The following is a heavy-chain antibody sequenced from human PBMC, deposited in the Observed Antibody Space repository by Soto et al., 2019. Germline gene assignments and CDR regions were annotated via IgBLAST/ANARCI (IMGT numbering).Heavy chain of an antibody. CDR3: VAGQYFFDY. V-gene: IGHV3-23*01. Sequence: GGSLRLSCAASGFTFSTYAMTWVRQAPGKGLEWVSAINTSGGSTYYADSVKDRFTISRDNSKKTLYLQMNSLRADDTAVYYCVAGQYFFDYCGQGTLVTVSS. D-gene: IGHD6-19*01. CDR2: INTSGGST. CDR1: GFTFSTYA. J-gene: IGHJ4*02.